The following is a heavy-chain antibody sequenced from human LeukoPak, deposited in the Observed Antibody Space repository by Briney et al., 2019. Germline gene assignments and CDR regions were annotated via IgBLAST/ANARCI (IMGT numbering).Heavy chain of an antibody. V-gene: IGHV3-11*06. CDR3: ARGTYAFDI. CDR1: GFTFSDYY. CDR2: ISSSTSYT. J-gene: IGHJ3*02. Sequence: SGGSLRLSCAASGFTFSDYYMGWIRQAPGKGLEWVSYISSSTSYTNYADSVKGRFTISRDNAKNSLYLQMNSLRAEDTAVYYCARGTYAFDIWGQGTMVTVSS. D-gene: IGHD2-2*01.